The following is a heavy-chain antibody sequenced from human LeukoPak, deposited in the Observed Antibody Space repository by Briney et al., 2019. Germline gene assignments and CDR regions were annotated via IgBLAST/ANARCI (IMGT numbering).Heavy chain of an antibody. CDR1: GGTFVSYA. CDR3: ARDTVDYCSGGSCYSGGLDY. Sequence: SVKVSCTASGGTFVSYAISWVRQAPGQGLEWMGGIIPIFGTANYAQKFQGRVTITADESTSTAYMELSSLRSEDTAVYYCARDTVDYCSGGSCYSGGLDYWGQGTLVTVSS. V-gene: IGHV1-69*13. CDR2: IIPIFGTA. J-gene: IGHJ4*02. D-gene: IGHD2-15*01.